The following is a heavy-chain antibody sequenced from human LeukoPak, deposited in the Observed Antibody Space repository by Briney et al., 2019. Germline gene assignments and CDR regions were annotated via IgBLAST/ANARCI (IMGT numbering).Heavy chain of an antibody. V-gene: IGHV1-2*02. CDR2: INPNSGGT. CDR3: ARGIGYCSGGSCYS. D-gene: IGHD2-15*01. J-gene: IGHJ4*02. Sequence: GASVKVSCKASGYTFTAYYIHWMRQAPGQGLEWMGWINPNSGGTTYAQDSQGRVTMTRDTSISTAYMELSRLTSDDTALYYCARGIGYCSGGSCYSWGQGTLVTVSS. CDR1: GYTFTAYY.